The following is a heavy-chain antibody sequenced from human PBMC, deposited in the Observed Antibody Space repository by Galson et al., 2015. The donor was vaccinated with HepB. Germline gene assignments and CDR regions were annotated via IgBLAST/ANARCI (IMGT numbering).Heavy chain of an antibody. CDR1: GGTFSSYT. V-gene: IGHV1-69*04. J-gene: IGHJ4*02. D-gene: IGHD3-10*01. Sequence: QSGAEVKKPGESLKISCKASGGTFSSYTISWVRQAPGQGLEWMGRIIPILGIANYAQKFQGRVTITADKSTSTAYMELSSLRSEDTAVYYCARGGGSGSSDYWGQGTLVTVSS. CDR3: ARGGGSGSSDY. CDR2: IIPILGIA.